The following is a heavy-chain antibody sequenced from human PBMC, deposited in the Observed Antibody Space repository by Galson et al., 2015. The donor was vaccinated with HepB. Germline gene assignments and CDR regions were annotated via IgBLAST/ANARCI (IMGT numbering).Heavy chain of an antibody. D-gene: IGHD3-10*01. J-gene: IGHJ6*02. CDR1: GFSLSTSGMC. V-gene: IGHV2-70*11. CDR3: AREAMVRGENYYYGMDV. Sequence: PALVKPTQTLTLTCTFSGFSLSTSGMCVSWIRQPPGKALEWLARMDWDDDKYYSTSPKTRLTISKDTSKNQVVLTMTNMDPADTATYYCAREAMVRGENYYYGMDVWGQGTTVTVSS. CDR2: MDWDDDK.